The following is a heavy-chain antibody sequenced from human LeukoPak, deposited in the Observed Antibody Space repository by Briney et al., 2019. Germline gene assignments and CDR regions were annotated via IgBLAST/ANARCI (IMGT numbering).Heavy chain of an antibody. J-gene: IGHJ4*02. D-gene: IGHD2-2*01. CDR1: GFTFRSYS. Sequence: GGSLRLSCADSGFTFRSYSMNWVRQAPGKGLEWVSSISSSSKYIYYADSVKGRFTISRDNAKNSLYLQMNSLRAEDTATYYCTRGLVPAAVEFDYWGQGTLVTVSS. V-gene: IGHV3-21*01. CDR3: TRGLVPAAVEFDY. CDR2: ISSSSKYI.